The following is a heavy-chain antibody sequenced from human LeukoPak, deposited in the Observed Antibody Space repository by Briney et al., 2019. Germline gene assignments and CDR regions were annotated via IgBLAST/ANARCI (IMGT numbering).Heavy chain of an antibody. CDR2: IKSDGSTT. D-gene: IGHD6-13*01. V-gene: IGHV3-74*01. CDR1: GFTFSSYW. CDR3: ARDLAYSSSWYYFDY. J-gene: IGHJ4*02. Sequence: GGSLRLSCAVSGFTFSSYWMHWVRQAPGKGLVWVSRIKSDGSTTSYADSVKGRFTISRDNAKNIVYLQMNRLRVEDTGLYYCARDLAYSSSWYYFDYWGQGTLVTVSS.